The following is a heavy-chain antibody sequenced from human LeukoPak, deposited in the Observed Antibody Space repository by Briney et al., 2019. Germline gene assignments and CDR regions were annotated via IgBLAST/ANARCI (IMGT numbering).Heavy chain of an antibody. Sequence: GGSLRLSCAASGFTFSSYYMHWVRQAPGKGLEWVAVISYDGSNKYYADSVKGRFTISRDNSKNTLYMQMDRVRAEDTAVYYCAREAYDYVWGSYGIDDWGQGSLVTVYS. D-gene: IGHD3-16*01. J-gene: IGHJ4*02. CDR2: ISYDGSNK. CDR3: AREAYDYVWGSYGIDD. CDR1: GFTFSSYY. V-gene: IGHV3-30-3*01.